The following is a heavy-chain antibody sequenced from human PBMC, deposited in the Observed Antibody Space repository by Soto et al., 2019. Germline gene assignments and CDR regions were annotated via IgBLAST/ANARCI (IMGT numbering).Heavy chain of an antibody. V-gene: IGHV3-9*01. Sequence: EVQLVESGGGLVQPGRSLRLSCAASGFTFDDYAMHWVRQAPGKGLEWVSGISWNSGSIGYADSVKGRFTISRDNAKNSLYLQMNSLRAEDTALYYCAKDRMVMSVTGWFDPWGQGTLVTVSS. D-gene: IGHD3-22*01. CDR2: ISWNSGSI. CDR3: AKDRMVMSVTGWFDP. J-gene: IGHJ5*02. CDR1: GFTFDDYA.